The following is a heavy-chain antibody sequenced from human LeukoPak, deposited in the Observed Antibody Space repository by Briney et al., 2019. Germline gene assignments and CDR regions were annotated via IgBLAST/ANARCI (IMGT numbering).Heavy chain of an antibody. CDR3: ASVASGSYYDKYYYGMDV. CDR1: GGSISSYY. D-gene: IGHD1-26*01. J-gene: IGHJ6*02. CDR2: IYYSGST. V-gene: IGHV4-59*08. Sequence: SETLSLTCTVSGGSISSYYWSWIRQPPGKGLEWIGYIYYSGSTNYNPSLKSRVTISVDTSKNQFSLKLGSVTAADTAVYYCASVASGSYYDKYYYGMDVWGQGTTVTVSS.